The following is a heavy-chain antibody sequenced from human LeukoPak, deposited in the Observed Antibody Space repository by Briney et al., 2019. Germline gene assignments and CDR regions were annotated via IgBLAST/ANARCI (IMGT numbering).Heavy chain of an antibody. D-gene: IGHD4-17*01. V-gene: IGHV4-39*07. CDR1: GGSISSSSYY. CDR2: IYYSGST. CDR3: ARRVGLRFDY. Sequence: SETLSLTCTVSGGSISSSSYYWGWIRQPPGTGLEWIGSIYYSGSTNYNPSLKSRVTISVDTSKNQFSLKLSSVTAADTAVYYCARRVGLRFDYWGQGTLVTVSS. J-gene: IGHJ4*02.